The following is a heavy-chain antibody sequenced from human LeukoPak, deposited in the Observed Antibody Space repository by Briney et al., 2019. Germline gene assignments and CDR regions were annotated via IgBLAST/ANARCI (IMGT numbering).Heavy chain of an antibody. J-gene: IGHJ4*02. CDR3: ARDPGRGGKAVMDY. CDR1: GFTVSSNY. V-gene: IGHV3-53*01. CDR2: IYSGGST. D-gene: IGHD3-16*01. Sequence: GSLRLSCAASGFTVSSNYMSWVRQAPGKGLEWVSVIYSGGSTYYADSVKGRFTVSRDNSKNTLYLQMNSLRAEDTAVYYCARDPGRGGKAVMDYWGQGTLVTVSS.